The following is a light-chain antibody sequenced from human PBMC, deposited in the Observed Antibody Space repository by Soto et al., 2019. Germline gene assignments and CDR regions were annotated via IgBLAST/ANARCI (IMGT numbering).Light chain of an antibody. V-gene: IGKV3D-20*01. CDR3: QHYGSSRT. CDR2: AAS. CDR1: QSVSSNY. Sequence: EIPRTHLPATVSLSPGERATRFFGASQSVSSNYLAWHQQPPGPPPSLVIYAASNRATGPPDSFSGGASATDSTPTISRMAPDVVALYYRQHYGSSRTFGQGTKLEIK. J-gene: IGKJ1*01.